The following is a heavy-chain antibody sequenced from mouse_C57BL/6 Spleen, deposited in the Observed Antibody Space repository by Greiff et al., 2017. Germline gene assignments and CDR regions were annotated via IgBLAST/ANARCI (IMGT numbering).Heavy chain of an antibody. J-gene: IGHJ1*03. Sequence: VQLQQSGPVLVKPGASVKMSCKASGYTFTDYYMNWVKQSHGKSLEWIGVINPYNGGTSYNQKFKGKATLAVDKPSRTAYMELNSLTSEDSAVYYWARVGGLRQDWYFDVWGTGTTVTVSS. CDR2: INPYNGGT. V-gene: IGHV1-19*01. CDR1: GYTFTDYY. D-gene: IGHD2-4*01. CDR3: ARVGGLRQDWYFDV.